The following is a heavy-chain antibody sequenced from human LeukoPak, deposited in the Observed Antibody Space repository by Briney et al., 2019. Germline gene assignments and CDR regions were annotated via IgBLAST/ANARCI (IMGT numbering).Heavy chain of an antibody. Sequence: GASVKVSCKASGGTFSSYAISWVRQAPGQGLEWMGGIIPIFGTANYAQKFQGRVTITADESTSTAYMELSSLRSEDTAVYYCARDSYGGNSDGYWGQGTLVTVSS. CDR1: GGTFSSYA. D-gene: IGHD4-23*01. CDR3: ARDSYGGNSDGY. V-gene: IGHV1-69*13. CDR2: IIPIFGTA. J-gene: IGHJ4*02.